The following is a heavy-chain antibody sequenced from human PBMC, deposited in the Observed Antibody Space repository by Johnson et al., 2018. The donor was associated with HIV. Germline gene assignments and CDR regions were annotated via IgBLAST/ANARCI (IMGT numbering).Heavy chain of an antibody. J-gene: IGHJ3*02. Sequence: VQLVESGGGVIRPGGSLRLSCAASGFTFDDYAMHWVRQAPGKGLEWVSGISWNSGNIGYADSMKGRFTISRDNAKNSLYLQMNSLRAEDTALYYCANEPSLSGSYRIPLFDIWGQGTMVTVSS. D-gene: IGHD1-26*01. V-gene: IGHV3-9*01. CDR3: ANEPSLSGSYRIPLFDI. CDR2: ISWNSGNI. CDR1: GFTFDDYA.